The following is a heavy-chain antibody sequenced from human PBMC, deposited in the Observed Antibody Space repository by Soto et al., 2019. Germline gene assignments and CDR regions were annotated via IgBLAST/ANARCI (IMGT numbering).Heavy chain of an antibody. J-gene: IGHJ6*02. CDR2: ISSSSSYI. CDR3: ARTTQNHGITIFGVVIMDYYYYYGMDV. D-gene: IGHD3-3*01. CDR1: GFTFSSYS. Sequence: EVQLVESGGGLVKPGGSLRLSCAASGFTFSSYSMNWVRQAPGKGLEWVSSISSSSSYIYYADSVKGRFTISRDNAKNSLYLQMNSLRAEDTAVYYCARTTQNHGITIFGVVIMDYYYYYGMDVWGQGTTVTVSS. V-gene: IGHV3-21*01.